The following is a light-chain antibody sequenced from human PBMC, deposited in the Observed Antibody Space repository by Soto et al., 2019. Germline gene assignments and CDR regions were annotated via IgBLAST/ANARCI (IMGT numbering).Light chain of an antibody. V-gene: IGKV3-20*01. CDR3: RQYGSSPSYT. Sequence: EIVLTQSPGTLSLSPGERATLSCSASQSVSISSYLAWYQQKPGQAPRLLIYGASSRATGIPDRFSGSGSATDFTLTISRLEPEDFAVYYCRQYGSSPSYTFGQGTKLEIK. J-gene: IGKJ2*01. CDR1: QSVSISSY. CDR2: GAS.